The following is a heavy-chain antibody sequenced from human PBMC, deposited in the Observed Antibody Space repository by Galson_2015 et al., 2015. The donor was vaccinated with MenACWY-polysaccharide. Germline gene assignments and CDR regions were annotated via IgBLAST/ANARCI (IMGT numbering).Heavy chain of an antibody. CDR1: GSTFSSYA. CDR3: AKASYGDYVFYYYGMDV. J-gene: IGHJ6*02. D-gene: IGHD4-17*01. Sequence: SLRLSCAASGSTFSSYAMNWVRQAPGKGLEWVSGISGSDDSTSYADSVNGRFTISRDRSKNTLYLQMNSLRSVDTAVYYCAKASYGDYVFYYYGMDVWGQATTVTVSS. CDR2: ISGSDDST. V-gene: IGHV3-23*01.